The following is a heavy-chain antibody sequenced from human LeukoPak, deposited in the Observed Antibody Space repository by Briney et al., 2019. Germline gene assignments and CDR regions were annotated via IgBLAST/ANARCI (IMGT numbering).Heavy chain of an antibody. V-gene: IGHV4-59*01. CDR3: ARGKVARFDY. J-gene: IGHJ4*02. Sequence: SETLSLTCTVSGGSISSDYWTWIRQPPGKGVEWIGYIDYSGSTNYNSSLKSRVSIAVHTSKKQFSLKVSSVTAADTAVYYCARGKVARFDYWGQGTLVTVSS. CDR2: IDYSGST. D-gene: IGHD2-15*01. CDR1: GGSISSDY.